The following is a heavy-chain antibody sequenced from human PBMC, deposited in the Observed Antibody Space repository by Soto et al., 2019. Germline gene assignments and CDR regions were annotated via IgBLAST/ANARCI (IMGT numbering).Heavy chain of an antibody. Sequence: EVQLLESGGGLVQPGGSVRLSCAASGFTFSTYAMSWVRQAPGKGLEWVSGMSGSGGRTYYADSVKGRFTISRDNAKNSLYLQMTSLRAEDTSVYYSMNLDSYGSGSYYKWGQGTLVTVSS. CDR1: GFTFSTYA. J-gene: IGHJ4*02. CDR3: MNLDSYGSGSYYK. V-gene: IGHV3-23*01. D-gene: IGHD3-10*01. CDR2: MSGSGGRT.